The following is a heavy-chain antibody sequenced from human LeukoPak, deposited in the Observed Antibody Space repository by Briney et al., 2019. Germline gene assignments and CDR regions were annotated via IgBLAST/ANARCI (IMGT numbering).Heavy chain of an antibody. D-gene: IGHD1/OR15-1a*01. J-gene: IGHJ3*02. V-gene: IGHV3-48*03. Sequence: GGSLRLSCAASGFTFSSYEMNWVRQAPGKGLEWVSYISSSGGTRYYADSVKGRFTISRDNAKNSLYLQMNSLRAEDTAVYYCARENTDDAFDIWGQETMATVSS. CDR1: GFTFSSYE. CDR3: ARENTDDAFDI. CDR2: ISSSGGTR.